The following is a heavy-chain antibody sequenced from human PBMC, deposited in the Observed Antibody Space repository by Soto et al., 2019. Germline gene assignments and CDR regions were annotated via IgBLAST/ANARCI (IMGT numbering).Heavy chain of an antibody. D-gene: IGHD3-22*01. CDR2: INAGNGNT. V-gene: IGHV1-3*05. J-gene: IGHJ4*02. CDR3: ARGSGYYYWDDY. CDR1: SYTFTSYA. Sequence: QVQLVQSGAEEKKPGASVKVSCKASSYTFTSYAMDWVRQAPGQRLEWMGWINAGNGNTKYSQKVQGRVTITRDTSASTAYMELSSLRSEDTAVYYCARGSGYYYWDDYWGQGTLVTVSS.